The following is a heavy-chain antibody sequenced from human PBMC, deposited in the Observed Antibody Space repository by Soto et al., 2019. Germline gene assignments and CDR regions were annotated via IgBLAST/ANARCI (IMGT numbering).Heavy chain of an antibody. J-gene: IGHJ3*02. D-gene: IGHD3-22*01. CDR3: SRDPYQWDSSSYSSAAFDI. Sequence: QPRGQGLEWIGYMGYNGFTRYNPSLRSRVAISLDTAKNQFSVNLSSVTASDTAVYYCSRDPYQWDSSSYSSAAFDIWGKGTM. CDR2: MGYNGFT. V-gene: IGHV4-59*12.